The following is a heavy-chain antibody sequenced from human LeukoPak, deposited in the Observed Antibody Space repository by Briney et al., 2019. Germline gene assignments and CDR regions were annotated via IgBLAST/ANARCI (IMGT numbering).Heavy chain of an antibody. Sequence: GRSLRLSCAASGFTFNTYGMHWVRQAPGKGLEWVAVIWFDGSNKNYADSVKGRFTISRDNSKNTLYLQMNSLRAEDTAVYYCARDWGYCSGGSCPLDYWGQGSLVTVSS. D-gene: IGHD2-15*01. CDR2: IWFDGSNK. CDR1: GFTFNTYG. CDR3: ARDWGYCSGGSCPLDY. V-gene: IGHV3-33*01. J-gene: IGHJ4*02.